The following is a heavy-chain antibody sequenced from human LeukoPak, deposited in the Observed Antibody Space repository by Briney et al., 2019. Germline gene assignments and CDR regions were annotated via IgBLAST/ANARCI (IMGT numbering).Heavy chain of an antibody. J-gene: IGHJ5*02. V-gene: IGHV1-2*02. D-gene: IGHD6-13*01. CDR3: ATSRIAFSCHNWFDP. CDR2: INPNSGGT. CDR1: GYTFTGYY. Sequence: ASXKVSCKASGYTFTGYYMHWVRQAPGQGLEWMGWINPNSGGTNYAKKFQGRVTMTRDTSISTAYLELSRLRSADTAVYYCATSRIAFSCHNWFDPWGQGTLVTVSS.